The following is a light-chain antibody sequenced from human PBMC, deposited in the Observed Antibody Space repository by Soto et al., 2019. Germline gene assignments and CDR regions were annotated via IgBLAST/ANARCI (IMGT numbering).Light chain of an antibody. V-gene: IGKV3-20*01. Sequence: IVLTQFPGTLSLSPGERATLSCRASQSVSSSYLAWYQQQSGQAPRLRIYGASNRATGIPDRLSGSGSGTDFTLTISRMEAEDFAVYYCQQYGSSGTFGQGTKVDIK. J-gene: IGKJ1*01. CDR1: QSVSSSY. CDR2: GAS. CDR3: QQYGSSGT.